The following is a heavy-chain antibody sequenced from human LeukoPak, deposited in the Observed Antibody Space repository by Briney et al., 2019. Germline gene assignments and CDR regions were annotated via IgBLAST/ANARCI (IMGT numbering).Heavy chain of an antibody. D-gene: IGHD1-1*01. CDR1: GYSVSSGYY. Sequence: PSETLSLTCSVSGYSVSSGYYWGWIRQPPGKGLEWIGSMYHSGTTYYNPSLKSRVTISVDTSKNQFSLKLSSVTAADTAVYYCATEADYWGQGILVTVSS. J-gene: IGHJ4*02. CDR2: MYHSGTT. CDR3: ATEADY. V-gene: IGHV4-38-2*02.